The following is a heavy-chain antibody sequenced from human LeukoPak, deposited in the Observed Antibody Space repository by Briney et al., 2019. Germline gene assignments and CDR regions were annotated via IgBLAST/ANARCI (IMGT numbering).Heavy chain of an antibody. Sequence: ATVKVSCKASGYTFTSYGISWVRQAPGQGLEWMGWISAYNGNTNYAQKLQGRVTMTTDTSTSTAYMELRSLRSDDTAVYYCARVYDYVGYGDYWGQGTLVTVSS. V-gene: IGHV1-18*01. CDR3: ARVYDYVGYGDY. CDR1: GYTFTSYG. CDR2: ISAYNGNT. J-gene: IGHJ4*02. D-gene: IGHD3-16*01.